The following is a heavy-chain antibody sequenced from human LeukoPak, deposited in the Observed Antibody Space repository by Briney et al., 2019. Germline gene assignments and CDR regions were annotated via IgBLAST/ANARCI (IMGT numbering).Heavy chain of an antibody. Sequence: PSETLSLTCTVSGGSISSYYWSWIRQPPGKGLEWIGYIYYSGSTNYNPSLKSRVTISVDTSKNQFSLKLSSVTAADTAVYYCARDTTSAPPPYYYYGMDVWGQGTTVTVSS. J-gene: IGHJ6*02. CDR2: IYYSGST. D-gene: IGHD1-1*01. CDR1: GGSISSYY. CDR3: ARDTTSAPPPYYYYGMDV. V-gene: IGHV4-59*01.